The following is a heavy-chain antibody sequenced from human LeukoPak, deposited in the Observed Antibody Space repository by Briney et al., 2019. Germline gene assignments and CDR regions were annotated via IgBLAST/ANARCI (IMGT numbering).Heavy chain of an antibody. Sequence: GGSRRLSCEVSGFTFSSHAMGWVRQAPGEGLEWVSVIYSGGTTFYADSVKGRFTISRDNSKNTLYLQMNSLRAEDTAVYYCARDVGSGSYNWFDPWGQGTLVTVSS. CDR3: ARDVGSGSYNWFDP. J-gene: IGHJ5*02. V-gene: IGHV3-53*01. D-gene: IGHD3-10*01. CDR1: GFTFSSHA. CDR2: IYSGGTT.